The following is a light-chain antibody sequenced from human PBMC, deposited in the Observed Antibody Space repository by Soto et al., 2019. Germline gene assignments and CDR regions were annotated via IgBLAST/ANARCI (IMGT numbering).Light chain of an antibody. CDR2: GNN. CDR1: NSNIGADYG. CDR3: QSYDSNLVGLV. Sequence: QSVLTQPPSVSGAPGQRVTISCTGTNSNIGADYGVQWYQQFPGTAPKLLIYGNNNRPSGVSDRFSGSKSATSASLAITGLQPGDEADYYCQSYDSNLVGLVFGAGTSSPS. V-gene: IGLV1-40*01. J-gene: IGLJ3*02.